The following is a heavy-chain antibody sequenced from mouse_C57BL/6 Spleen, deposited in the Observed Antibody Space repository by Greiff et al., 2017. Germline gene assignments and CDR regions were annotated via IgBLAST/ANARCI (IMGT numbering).Heavy chain of an antibody. Sequence: VQLQRSGAELVKPGASVKLSCTPSGFNIKDYEMPWVKQRTEQGLAWIGRIDPEEGETQYAPKFQGKATITSDTSSNTAYLQSSSLTSACTAVYDCARCFPYGYDDDAYCALGHWGRGTSVTVSS. V-gene: IGHV14-2*01. CDR2: IDPEEGET. CDR3: ARCFPYGYDDDAYCALGH. CDR1: GFNIKDYE. D-gene: IGHD2-2*01. J-gene: IGHJ4*01.